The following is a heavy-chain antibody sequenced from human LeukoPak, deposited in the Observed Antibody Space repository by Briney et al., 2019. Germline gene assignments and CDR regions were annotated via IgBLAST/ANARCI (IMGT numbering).Heavy chain of an antibody. CDR2: IYYSGST. CDR3: ARAITGGAYYDILTGYHPDYFDY. J-gene: IGHJ4*02. V-gene: IGHV4-39*07. Sequence: SETLSLTCTVSGGSISSSSYYWGWIRQPPGKGLEWIGSIYYSGSTYYNPSLKSRVTISVDTSKNQFSLKLSSVTAADTAVYYCARAITGGAYYDILTGYHPDYFDYWGQGTLVTVSS. CDR1: GGSISSSSYY. D-gene: IGHD3-9*01.